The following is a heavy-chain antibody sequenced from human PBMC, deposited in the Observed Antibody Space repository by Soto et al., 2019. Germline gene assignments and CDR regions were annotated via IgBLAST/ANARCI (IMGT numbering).Heavy chain of an antibody. CDR3: ATDSGIVAVPAAMGFDY. Sequence: QVQLVQSGAQVKKPGSSVKVSCKASGDSFSTYAVSWVRQAPGQGLEWMGKIIPLLRSTTYAQKFRGRVTITADETMSTAYMDLTSLTAEDTAVYYCATDSGIVAVPAAMGFDYWGQGTLVTVSS. V-gene: IGHV1-69*11. CDR1: GDSFSTYA. D-gene: IGHD2-2*01. CDR2: IIPLLRST. J-gene: IGHJ4*02.